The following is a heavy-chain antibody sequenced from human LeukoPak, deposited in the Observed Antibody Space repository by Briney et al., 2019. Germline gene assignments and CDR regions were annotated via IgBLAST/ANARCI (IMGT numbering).Heavy chain of an antibody. Sequence: GGSLRLSCAASGFTFSSYGMHWVRQAPSKGLEWVAVIWYDGSNKYYADSVKGRFTISRDNSKNTLYLQMNSLRAEDTAVYYCAKDLGYCSGGSCQIGNYWGQGTLVTVSS. CDR1: GFTFSSYG. V-gene: IGHV3-33*06. CDR3: AKDLGYCSGGSCQIGNY. J-gene: IGHJ4*02. CDR2: IWYDGSNK. D-gene: IGHD2-15*01.